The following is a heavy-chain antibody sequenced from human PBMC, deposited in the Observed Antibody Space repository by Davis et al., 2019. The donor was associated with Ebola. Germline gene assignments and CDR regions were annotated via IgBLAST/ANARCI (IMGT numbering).Heavy chain of an antibody. J-gene: IGHJ4*02. CDR1: GGSISGFF. V-gene: IGHV4-59*08. D-gene: IGHD5-12*01. CDR2: IHGSGRT. CDR3: VRHVRGYD. Sequence: MPGGSLRLSCTVSGGSISGFFWSWIRQSPGEGLEWIGYIHGSGRTGYNPSFKSRVTISLDMSKNQFSLKVGSVTAADTAVYYCVRHVRGYDWGQGIPVTVSS.